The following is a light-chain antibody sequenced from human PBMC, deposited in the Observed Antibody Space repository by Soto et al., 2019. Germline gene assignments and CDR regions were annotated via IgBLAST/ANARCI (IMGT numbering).Light chain of an antibody. CDR2: TAS. CDR3: LKYNRPIL. Sequence: DIQMTQSPSSLSASVGDRVTITCRASHDIVNYLAWYQQKPGKVPKLLIYTASTLQSGVPSRFSGSGYGTDFTLTISSLQPEHVATYYCLKYNRPILFGPGTKVDIK. J-gene: IGKJ3*01. CDR1: HDIVNY. V-gene: IGKV1-27*01.